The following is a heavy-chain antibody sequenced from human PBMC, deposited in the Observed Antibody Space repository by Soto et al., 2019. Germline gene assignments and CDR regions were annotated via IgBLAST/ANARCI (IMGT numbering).Heavy chain of an antibody. Sequence: GGPLRLSGSASGFTFSSYAMSWVRQAPGKGLECVSTISGTGGSTYYADSVKGRFTISRDNSKNTLYLQMNSLRAEDTAVYYCAKRDDGSGYLDYWGQGTLVTVSS. CDR1: GFTFSSYA. CDR2: ISGTGGST. J-gene: IGHJ4*02. CDR3: AKRDDGSGYLDY. V-gene: IGHV3-23*01. D-gene: IGHD3-22*01.